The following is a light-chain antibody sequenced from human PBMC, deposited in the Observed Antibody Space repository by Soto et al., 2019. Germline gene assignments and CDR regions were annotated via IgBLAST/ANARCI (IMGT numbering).Light chain of an antibody. CDR3: QQYDSYPWT. Sequence: DIQMTQSTSTLSTFLGERVTITCRASQRISMWLAWYQQKPGKAPKFLIYDVSTLESGVPSRFSGSGSGTEFTLTISSLQPDDSATYFCQQYDSYPWTFGQGTKVDI. CDR2: DVS. J-gene: IGKJ1*01. CDR1: QRISMW. V-gene: IGKV1-5*01.